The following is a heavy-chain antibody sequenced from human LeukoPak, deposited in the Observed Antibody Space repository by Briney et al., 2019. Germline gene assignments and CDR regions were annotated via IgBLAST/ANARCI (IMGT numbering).Heavy chain of an antibody. V-gene: IGHV1-8*01. D-gene: IGHD6-19*01. CDR2: MNPSSGNT. Sequence: EASVKVSCKASGYTFTSCDINWVRQATGQGLEWMGWMNPSSGNTGYGQSFQGRITMTRDISIGTAYMELSNLTSGDTAIYYCTRGSSGRRDNWGQGTLVTVSA. J-gene: IGHJ4*02. CDR1: GYTFTSCD. CDR3: TRGSSGRRDN.